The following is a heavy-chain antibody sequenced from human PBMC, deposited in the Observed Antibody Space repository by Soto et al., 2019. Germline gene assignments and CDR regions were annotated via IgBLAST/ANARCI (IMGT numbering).Heavy chain of an antibody. CDR2: IYYSGRT. J-gene: IGHJ4*02. V-gene: IGHV4-31*03. CDR3: VRVIGGDSEYYFDF. D-gene: IGHD2-21*02. Sequence: PSETLSLTCTVSGVSISSGGYYWSWIRQHPGKGLEWIGNIYYSGRTYYNPSLKSRVILSVDTSKNHFSLTLRSVTAADSAMYYCVRVIGGDSEYYFDFWGQGALVTVSS. CDR1: GVSISSGGYY.